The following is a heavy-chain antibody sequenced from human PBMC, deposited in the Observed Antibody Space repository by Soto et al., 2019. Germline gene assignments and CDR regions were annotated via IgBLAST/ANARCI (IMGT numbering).Heavy chain of an antibody. V-gene: IGHV4-4*07. Sequence: QVHLQQSGPGLVNPSATLSLTCTVSGGSMSSYYWTWIRQPAGQGLEWIGRVYSSGGTNYNPSLKSRVTISLDTSKNQFSLRLLSVTDADTAVYYCARGQRFSDWFDPWGQGTLVTVSS. CDR3: ARGQRFSDWFDP. J-gene: IGHJ5*02. CDR1: GGSMSSYY. D-gene: IGHD3-3*01. CDR2: VYSSGGT.